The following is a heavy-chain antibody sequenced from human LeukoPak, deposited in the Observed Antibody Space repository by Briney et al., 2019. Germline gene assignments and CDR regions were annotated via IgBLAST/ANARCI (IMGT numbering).Heavy chain of an antibody. CDR3: ATQGYNNQTMDV. V-gene: IGHV4-39*01. J-gene: IGHJ6*02. CDR2: IYFSGST. CDR1: GDSIRTTRY. Sequence: SETLSLTCTVSGDSIRTTRYWGWIRQPHGKGLEWIGAIYFSGSTYYNPSLKSRVMISVDTSRNQFSLKLTSVTAADTAAYYWATQGYNNQTMDVWGQGNTVTVSS. D-gene: IGHD5-24*01.